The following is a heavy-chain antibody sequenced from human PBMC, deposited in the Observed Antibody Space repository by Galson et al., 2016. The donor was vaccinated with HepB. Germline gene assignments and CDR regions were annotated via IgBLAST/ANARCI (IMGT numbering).Heavy chain of an antibody. J-gene: IGHJ6*03. Sequence: SETLSLTCTVSGDSISSYSWSWIRQPAGKGLEWIGRIHTAGSTNYNPSLKSRVTMSVDTSKNQFSLKLSSVTAADTAVHYCARDREGIEPATSLGLGYYYYYYMDAWGKGTTVTVSS. CDR3: ARDREGIEPATSLGLGYYYYYYMDA. V-gene: IGHV4-4*07. CDR2: IHTAGST. CDR1: GDSISSYS. D-gene: IGHD6-13*01.